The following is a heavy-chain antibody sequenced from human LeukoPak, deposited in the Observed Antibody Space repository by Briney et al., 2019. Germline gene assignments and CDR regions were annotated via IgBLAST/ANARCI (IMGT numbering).Heavy chain of an antibody. CDR2: IIPIFGTA. CDR3: ARVMSGLGSYYMAAFDN. D-gene: IGHD3-10*01. V-gene: IGHV1-69*13. J-gene: IGHJ4*02. Sequence: SVKVSCKASGGTFSSYAISWVRQAPGQGLEWMGGIIPIFGTANYAQKFQGRVTITADESTSTAYMELSSLRSEDTAVYYCARVMSGLGSYYMAAFDNWGQGTLVTVSS. CDR1: GGTFSSYA.